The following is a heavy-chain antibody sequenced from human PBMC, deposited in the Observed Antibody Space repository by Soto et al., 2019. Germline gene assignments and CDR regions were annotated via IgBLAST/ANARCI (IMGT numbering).Heavy chain of an antibody. D-gene: IGHD3-22*01. Sequence: DVQLVESGGGLVKPGGSLRLSCTASGFTFNLYTLNWVGQAPGKGLEWVSSISSTSSYIYYADSVKGRFAISRDNAEKSLFLQMSDLRAEDTALYYCATEGRSGYRNFDFWGQGTLVTVSS. CDR2: ISSTSSYI. CDR1: GFTFNLYT. CDR3: ATEGRSGYRNFDF. J-gene: IGHJ4*02. V-gene: IGHV3-21*01.